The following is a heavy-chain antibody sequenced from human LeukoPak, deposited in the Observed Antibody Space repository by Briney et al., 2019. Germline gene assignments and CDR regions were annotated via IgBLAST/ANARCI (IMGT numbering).Heavy chain of an antibody. V-gene: IGHV4-59*12. CDR1: GVSISSYY. J-gene: IGHJ4*02. Sequence: SETLSLTGTVSGVSISSYYWDWIRQPPGKGLEWSGYIYNSGSTDYNPSLKSRVTISVDTYKNQFSLEQSSVNAADTAVYYCAKAGYSSEYYFDYWGQGTLVTVSS. D-gene: IGHD6-19*01. CDR2: IYNSGST. CDR3: AKAGYSSEYYFDY.